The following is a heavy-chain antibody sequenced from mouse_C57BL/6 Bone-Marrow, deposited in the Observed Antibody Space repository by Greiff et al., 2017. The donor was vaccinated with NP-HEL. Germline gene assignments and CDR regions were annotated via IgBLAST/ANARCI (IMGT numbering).Heavy chain of an antibody. CDR3: ARGIYYDDY. CDR2: ISDGGSYT. J-gene: IGHJ2*01. D-gene: IGHD2-4*01. Sequence: EVQVVESGGGLVKPGGSLKLSCAASGFTFSSYAMSWVRQTPEKRLEWVATISDGGSYTYYPDNVKGRFTLSRDNAKNNLYLQMSHLKSEDTAMYYCARGIYYDDYWGQGTTLTVSS. V-gene: IGHV5-4*01. CDR1: GFTFSSYA.